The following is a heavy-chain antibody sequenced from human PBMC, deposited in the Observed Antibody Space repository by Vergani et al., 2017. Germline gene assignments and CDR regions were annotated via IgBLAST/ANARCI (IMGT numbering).Heavy chain of an antibody. CDR2: ISDSGGST. V-gene: IGHV3-23*01. Sequence: EVQLLESGGGLVQPGGSLRLSCAASGFIFSSYAMSWVRQAPGKGLEWVSGISDSGGSTYYADSVKGRFTISRANSKKTLYLQMNSLRAEDTAVYYCAKVWRRGSYDFWSGSHYYFDYWGQGTLVTVSS. D-gene: IGHD3-3*01. J-gene: IGHJ4*02. CDR1: GFIFSSYA. CDR3: AKVWRRGSYDFWSGSHYYFDY.